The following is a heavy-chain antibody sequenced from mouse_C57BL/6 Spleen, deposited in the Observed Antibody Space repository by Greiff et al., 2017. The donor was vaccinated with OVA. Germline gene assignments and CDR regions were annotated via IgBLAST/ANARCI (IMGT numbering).Heavy chain of an antibody. CDR2: ISSGSSTI. V-gene: IGHV5-17*01. J-gene: IGHJ4*01. CDR1: GFTFSDYG. Sequence: EVQVVESGGGSVKPGGSLKLSCAASGFTFSDYGMHWVRQAPEKGLEWVAYISSGSSTIYYADTVKGRFTISRDNAKNTLFLQMTSLRSEYTAMYYCARRTGKGDYYAMDYWGQGTSVTVSS. CDR3: ARRTGKGDYYAMDY. D-gene: IGHD4-1*01.